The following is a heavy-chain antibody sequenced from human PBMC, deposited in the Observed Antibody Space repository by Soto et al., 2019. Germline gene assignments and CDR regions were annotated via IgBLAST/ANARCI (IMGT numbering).Heavy chain of an antibody. CDR1: GGTFSSYA. CDR2: IIPIPGTA. Sequence: QVQLVQSGAEVKKPGSSVKVSCKASGGTFSSYAISWVRQAPGQGLAWMGGIIPIPGTANYAQKFQGRVTITAVESTSTAYMELSRLRSEDTAVYYCARSQGSSTSLEIYYYYYYGMDVWGQGTTVTVSS. J-gene: IGHJ6*02. D-gene: IGHD2-2*01. V-gene: IGHV1-69*01. CDR3: ARSQGSSTSLEIYYYYYYGMDV.